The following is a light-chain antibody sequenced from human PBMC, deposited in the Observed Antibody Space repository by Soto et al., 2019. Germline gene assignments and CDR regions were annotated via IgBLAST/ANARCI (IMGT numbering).Light chain of an antibody. CDR2: RDN. J-gene: IGLJ3*02. CDR3: ATWDDSIYGPV. V-gene: IGLV1-44*01. Sequence: QSVLTQPPSASGTPGQRVTISCSGSSSNIGSNPVKWYQQLPGTAPKLLIYRDNERPSGVPDRFSGSKSGTSASLAISGLXSXXXXXXXXATWDDSIYGPVFGGGTKLTVL. CDR1: SSNIGSNP.